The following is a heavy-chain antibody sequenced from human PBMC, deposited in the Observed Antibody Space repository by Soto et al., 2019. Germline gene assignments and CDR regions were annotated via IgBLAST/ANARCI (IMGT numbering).Heavy chain of an antibody. J-gene: IGHJ4*02. V-gene: IGHV4-39*01. CDR2: IHYSGST. CDR1: GDSVTISDYY. Sequence: QLQLQESGPGLVKPSETLSLTCTVSGDSVTISDYYWGWIRQPPGKGLEWIGSIHYSGSTYYKPSLKSRVTISGDTSKKQFSLKLTSVTAADAAVYYCAGHDSGGYYAEYWGQGTLVTVSA. D-gene: IGHD3-22*01. CDR3: AGHDSGGYYAEY.